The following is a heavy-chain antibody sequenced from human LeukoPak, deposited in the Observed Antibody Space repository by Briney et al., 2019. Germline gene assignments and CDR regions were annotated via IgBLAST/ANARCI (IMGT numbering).Heavy chain of an antibody. D-gene: IGHD3-3*01. CDR2: INHSGST. CDR1: GGSFSGYY. Sequence: SETLSLTCAVYGGSFSGYYWCWIRQPPGKGLEWIGEINHSGSTNYNPSLKSRVTISVDTSKNQFSLKLSSVTAADTAVYYCAVTYYDFWSGYLRGTYFDYWGQGTLVTVSS. J-gene: IGHJ4*02. CDR3: AVTYYDFWSGYLRGTYFDY. V-gene: IGHV4-34*01.